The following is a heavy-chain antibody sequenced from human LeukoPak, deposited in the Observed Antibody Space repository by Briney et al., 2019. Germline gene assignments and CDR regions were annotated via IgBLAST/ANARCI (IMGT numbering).Heavy chain of an antibody. D-gene: IGHD3-10*01. V-gene: IGHV3-33*01. CDR3: ARDLAGRTSGFDY. Sequence: PGGSLRLSCAASGFTFSSYGMHWVRQAPGKGLEWVAVIWYDGSNKYYADSVKGRFTISRDNSKNTLYLQMNSLRAEDTAVYYCARDLAGRTSGFDYWGQGTLVTVSS. J-gene: IGHJ4*02. CDR1: GFTFSSYG. CDR2: IWYDGSNK.